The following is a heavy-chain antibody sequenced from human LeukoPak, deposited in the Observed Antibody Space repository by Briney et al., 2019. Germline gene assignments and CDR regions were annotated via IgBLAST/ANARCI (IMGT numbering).Heavy chain of an antibody. CDR3: ARAGRYCSSTSCYNRYYFDY. CDR2: IWYDGSNK. CDR1: GFTFSSYG. V-gene: IGHV3-33*01. J-gene: IGHJ4*02. Sequence: PGRSLRLSCAASGFTFSSYGMHWVRQAPGKGLEWVAAIWYDGSNKYYADSVKGRFTISRDNSKNTLYLQMNSLRAEDTAVYYCARAGRYCSSTSCYNRYYFDYWGQGTLVTVSS. D-gene: IGHD2-2*02.